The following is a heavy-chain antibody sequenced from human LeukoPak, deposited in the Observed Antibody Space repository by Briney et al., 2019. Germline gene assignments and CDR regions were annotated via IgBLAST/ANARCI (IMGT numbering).Heavy chain of an antibody. V-gene: IGHV3-74*01. D-gene: IGHD6-19*01. CDR3: ARGTRSSGYFDY. CDR1: GFNFASNW. CDR2: INSGGSGT. J-gene: IGHJ4*02. Sequence: GGSLRLSCAASGFNFASNWMHWVRQTPGKGLMWVSRINSGGSGTSYADSVKGRFTISRDNSKNTLYLQMNSLRAEDTAVYYCARGTRSSGYFDYWGQGTLVTVSS.